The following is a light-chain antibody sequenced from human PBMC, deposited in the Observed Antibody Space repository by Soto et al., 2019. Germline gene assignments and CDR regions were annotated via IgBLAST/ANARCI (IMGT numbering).Light chain of an antibody. V-gene: IGKV1-5*03. CDR2: KAS. CDR3: QQYNSYSQFT. CDR1: QSINNW. J-gene: IGKJ3*01. Sequence: DIQMTQSPSTLSASVGDRVTSTCRASQSINNWLAWYQQKPGEAPKLLIYKASTLESGVPSRFNGSGSGTEFTLTISCLQPDDVATYHCQQYNSYSQFTFGPGTKVDIK.